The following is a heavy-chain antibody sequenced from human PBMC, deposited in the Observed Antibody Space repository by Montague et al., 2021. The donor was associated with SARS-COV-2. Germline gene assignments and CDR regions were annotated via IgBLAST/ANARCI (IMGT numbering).Heavy chain of an antibody. CDR1: GFTFSNYD. CDR2: IGTSAYTT. V-gene: IGHV3-48*03. CDR3: TRDYRSIVGDGLDI. Sequence: SLRLSCAASGFTFSNYDMNWVRQAPGKGPEWISYIGTSAYTTSYAGSVKGRFTISRDNGKNSLYLQTNSLRVEDTAVYYCTRDYRSIVGDGLDIWGQGTKVTVSS. J-gene: IGHJ3*02. D-gene: IGHD3-16*02.